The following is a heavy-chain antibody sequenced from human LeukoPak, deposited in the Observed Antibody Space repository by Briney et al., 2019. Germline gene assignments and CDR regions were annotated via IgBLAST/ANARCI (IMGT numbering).Heavy chain of an antibody. D-gene: IGHD3-10*01. CDR3: ARVGGFGEFYYYYMDV. J-gene: IGHJ6*03. CDR1: GFTFSSYS. Sequence: GGSLRLSCAASGFTFSSYSMNWVRQAPGRGRGGVSYISSSSSTIYYADSVKGRFTISRDNAKNSLYLQMNSLRAEDTAVYYCARVGGFGEFYYYYMDVWGKGTTVTVSS. V-gene: IGHV3-48*04. CDR2: ISSSSSTI.